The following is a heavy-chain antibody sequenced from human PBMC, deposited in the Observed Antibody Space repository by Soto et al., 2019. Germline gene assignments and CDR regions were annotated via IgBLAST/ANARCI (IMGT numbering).Heavy chain of an antibody. CDR2: FDPEDGET. D-gene: IGHD5-12*01. CDR1: GCTLAELS. CDR3: AAHFIVATIYVDY. Sequence: ASVKVSCKVSGCTLAELSMDWVRQAPGKGLEWMGGFDPEDGETLYAQKFQGRVTMTEDTSTDTAYMELSSLRSEDTAVYYCAAHFIVATIYVDYWGKGTPVTVSS. V-gene: IGHV1-24*01. J-gene: IGHJ4*02.